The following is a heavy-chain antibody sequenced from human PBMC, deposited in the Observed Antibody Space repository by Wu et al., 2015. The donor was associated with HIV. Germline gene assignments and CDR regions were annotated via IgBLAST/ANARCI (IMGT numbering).Heavy chain of an antibody. V-gene: IGHV1-69*01. D-gene: IGHD2-2*01. CDR3: AREKLPATMSGNYYYGVDV. CDR1: GYTFTDYY. J-gene: IGHJ6*02. Sequence: QVQLVQSGAEVKKPGASVKVSCKTSGYTFTDYYMHWVRQAPGQGLDWVGGIIPVFGTTNYAQKFQGRITVSTDEFTTTAYMELSSLTSEDTAIYYCAREKLPATMSGNYYYGVDVWGQGTTVTVSS. CDR2: IIPVFGTT.